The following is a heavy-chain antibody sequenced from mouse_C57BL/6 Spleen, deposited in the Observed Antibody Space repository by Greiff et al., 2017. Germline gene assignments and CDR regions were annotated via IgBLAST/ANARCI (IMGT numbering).Heavy chain of an antibody. CDR2: IHPNSGST. CDR1: GYTFTSYW. Sequence: QVQLQQPGAELVKPGASVKLSCKASGYTFTSYWMHWVKQRPGQGLEWIGMIHPNSGSTNYNEKFKSKATLTVDKSSSTAYMQLSSLTSEDSAVYYCAREDSSGDPWFAYWGQGTLVTVSA. CDR3: AREDSSGDPWFAY. V-gene: IGHV1-64*01. J-gene: IGHJ3*01. D-gene: IGHD3-2*02.